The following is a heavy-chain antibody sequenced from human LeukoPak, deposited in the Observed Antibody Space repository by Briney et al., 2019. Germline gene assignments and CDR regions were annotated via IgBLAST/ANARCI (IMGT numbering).Heavy chain of an antibody. D-gene: IGHD3-9*01. CDR1: GFTFSSYA. J-gene: IGHJ4*02. CDR2: ISGSGGST. CDR3: AKEDILTGYYNN. Sequence: QPGGSLRLSCAASGFTFSSYAMSWVRQAPGKGLEWVSAISGSGGSTYSADSVKGRFTISRDNSKNTLYLQMNSLRAEGTAVYYCAKEDILTGYYNNWGQGTLVTVSS. V-gene: IGHV3-23*01.